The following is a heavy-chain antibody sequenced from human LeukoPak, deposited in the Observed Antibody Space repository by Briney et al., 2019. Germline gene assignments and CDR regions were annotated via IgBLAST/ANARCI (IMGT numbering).Heavy chain of an antibody. CDR1: GGSISSSSYY. V-gene: IGHV3-23*01. Sequence: PSETLSLTCTVSGGSISSSSYYWGWIRQPPGKGLEWVSAISGSGDRTSYADSVKGRFTISRDNSKNTLYLQLNSLRAEDTAVYYCAKTLRDLDPWGQGTLVSVSS. J-gene: IGHJ5*02. CDR2: ISGSGDRT. CDR3: AKTLRDLDP.